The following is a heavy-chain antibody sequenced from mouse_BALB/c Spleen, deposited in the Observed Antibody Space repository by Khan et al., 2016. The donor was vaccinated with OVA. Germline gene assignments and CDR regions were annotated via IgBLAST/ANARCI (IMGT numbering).Heavy chain of an antibody. CDR1: GFTFSTYG. CDR2: VSTGGSYT. J-gene: IGHJ3*01. V-gene: IGHV5-6*01. CDR3: TGIAYYYDSEGFAY. Sequence: EVQLVESGGDLVKPGGSLKLSCAASGFTFSTYGMSWVRQAPDKRLEWVATVSTGGSYTYYPDSVKGRFTISRDNAKNTLYLQISGLWSEDTTRFYCTGIAYYYDSEGFAYWGQGTLVTVSA. D-gene: IGHD1-1*01.